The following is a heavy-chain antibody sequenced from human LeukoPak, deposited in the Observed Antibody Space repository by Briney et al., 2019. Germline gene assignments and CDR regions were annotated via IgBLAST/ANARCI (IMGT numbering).Heavy chain of an antibody. CDR2: FDPEDGDT. J-gene: IGHJ3*02. CDR1: GYTLTELS. V-gene: IGHV1-24*01. D-gene: IGHD1-26*01. Sequence: ASVKVSCKVSGYTLTELSMHWVRQAPGKGREWVGGFDPEDGDTIYAQKFQGRVTMTEDTSNATAYMDLSRLRSEDTAVYSCYSRVGATWDDAFDIWGQGTMVTVSS. CDR3: YSRVGATWDDAFDI.